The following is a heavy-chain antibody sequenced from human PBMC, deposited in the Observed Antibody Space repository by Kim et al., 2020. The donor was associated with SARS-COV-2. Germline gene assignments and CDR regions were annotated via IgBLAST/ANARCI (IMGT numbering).Heavy chain of an antibody. D-gene: IGHD3-16*02. Sequence: GGSLRLSCAASGFTFSSYGMHWVRQAPGKGLEWVAVISYDGSNKYYADSVKGRFTISRDNSKNTLYLQMNSLRAEDTAVYYCAKDRVLSLDYWGQGTLVTVSS. CDR2: ISYDGSNK. J-gene: IGHJ4*02. CDR1: GFTFSSYG. V-gene: IGHV3-30*18. CDR3: AKDRVLSLDY.